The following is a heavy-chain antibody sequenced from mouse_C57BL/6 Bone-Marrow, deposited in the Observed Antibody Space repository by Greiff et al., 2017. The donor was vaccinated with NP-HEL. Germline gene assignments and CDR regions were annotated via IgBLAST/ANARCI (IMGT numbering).Heavy chain of an antibody. CDR1: GFTFSDYG. V-gene: IGHV5-17*01. Sequence: EVKLVESGGGLVKPGGSLKLSCAASGFTFSDYGMHWVRQAPEQGLEWVAYISSGSSTIYYVDTVKGRFTISRDNAKNTLFLQMTSLRSEDTAMYYCARTYYYGSSYADYFDYWGQGTTLTVSS. CDR3: ARTYYYGSSYADYFDY. J-gene: IGHJ2*01. CDR2: ISSGSSTI. D-gene: IGHD1-1*01.